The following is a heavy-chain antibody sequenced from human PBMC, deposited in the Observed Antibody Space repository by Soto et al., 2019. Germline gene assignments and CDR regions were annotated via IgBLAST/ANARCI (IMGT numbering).Heavy chain of an antibody. Sequence: PGESLMISCKGSGYSFTSYWIGWVRQMPGKGLEWMGIIYPGDSDTRYSPSFQGQVTISADKSISTAYLQWSSLRASDTAIYFCARPSDVGLASSFEYWGQGTQVTVSS. CDR1: GYSFTSYW. CDR2: IYPGDSDT. CDR3: ARPSDVGLASSFEY. V-gene: IGHV5-51*01. J-gene: IGHJ4*02.